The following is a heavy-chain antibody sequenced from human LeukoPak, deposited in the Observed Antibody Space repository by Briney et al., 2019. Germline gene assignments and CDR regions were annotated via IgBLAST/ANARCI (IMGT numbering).Heavy chain of an antibody. CDR1: GFTFSSYS. J-gene: IGHJ4*02. CDR3: AREIAAAGTGY. D-gene: IGHD6-13*01. Sequence: GGSLRLSCAAAGFTFSSYSMNWVRQAPGEGLEWVSSISSSSSYISYANSVKGRFTISRDNAKNSLYLQMNSLRAEDTAVYYCAREIAAAGTGYWGQGTLVTVSS. CDR2: ISSSSSYI. V-gene: IGHV3-21*01.